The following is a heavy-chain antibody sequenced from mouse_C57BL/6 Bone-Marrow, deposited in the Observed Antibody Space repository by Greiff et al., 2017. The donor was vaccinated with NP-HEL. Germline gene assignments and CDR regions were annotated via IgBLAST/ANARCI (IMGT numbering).Heavy chain of an antibody. CDR2: IHPNSGST. J-gene: IGHJ3*01. D-gene: IGHD2-4*01. CDR1: GYTFTSYW. Sequence: QVQLQQPGAELVKPGASVKLSCKASGYTFTSYWMHWVKQRPGQGLEWIGMIHPNSGSTNYNEKFKSKATLTVDKSSSTAYMHRSSLTSEDSAVYYCARGLRAPFAYWGQGTLVTVSA. CDR3: ARGLRAPFAY. V-gene: IGHV1-64*01.